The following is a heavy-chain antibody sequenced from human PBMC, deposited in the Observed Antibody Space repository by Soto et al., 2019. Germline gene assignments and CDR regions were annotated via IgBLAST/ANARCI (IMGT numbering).Heavy chain of an antibody. CDR3: ATKWSVYCAFDI. CDR2: FDPEDGET. Sequence: ATAKVSCKVSGNTLTEFAMHWVRQAPGKGLEWMGGFDPEDGETIYAQKFQGRVTMTEDTSTDTAYMELSSLRSEDTAVYYCATKWSVYCAFDIWGQRTMVTVSS. CDR1: GNTLTEFA. V-gene: IGHV1-24*01. D-gene: IGHD3-3*01. J-gene: IGHJ3*02.